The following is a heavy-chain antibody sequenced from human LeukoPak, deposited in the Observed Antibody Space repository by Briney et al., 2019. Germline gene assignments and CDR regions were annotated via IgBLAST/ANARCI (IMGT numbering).Heavy chain of an antibody. D-gene: IGHD3-10*01. CDR2: INPNSGAT. Sequence: ASVKVSCKASGYTFTGYYMHWVRQAPGQGLEWMGWINPNSGATNSAQKFQGRVTMTRDTSISTAYMELSSLKYDDTAVYYCATNILVRDIINWFDPWGQGTLVTVSS. CDR3: ATNILVRDIINWFDP. V-gene: IGHV1-2*02. CDR1: GYTFTGYY. J-gene: IGHJ5*02.